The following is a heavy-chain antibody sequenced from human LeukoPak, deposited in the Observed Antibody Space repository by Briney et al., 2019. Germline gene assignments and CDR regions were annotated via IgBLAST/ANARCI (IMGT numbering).Heavy chain of an antibody. Sequence: GGSLRLSXAASGFTFDDYGMSWVRQAPGKGLEWVSGINWNGGSTGYADSVKGRFTISRDNAKNSLYLQMNSLRAEDTALYYCARDSGKGYFHISFNYWGQGTLVTVSS. D-gene: IGHD1-14*01. CDR1: GFTFDDYG. J-gene: IGHJ4*02. CDR3: ARDSGKGYFHISFNY. V-gene: IGHV3-20*04. CDR2: INWNGGST.